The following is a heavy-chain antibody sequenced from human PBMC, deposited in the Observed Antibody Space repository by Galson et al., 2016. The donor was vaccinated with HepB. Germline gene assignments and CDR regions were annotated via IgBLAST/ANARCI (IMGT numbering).Heavy chain of an antibody. D-gene: IGHD6-19*01. J-gene: IGHJ4*02. CDR3: AKDGQWLVRRSFDY. CDR1: GFTFGNYG. Sequence: SLRLSCAASGFTFGNYGMHWVRQAPGKGLEWLAVISYDGNKQYYGDSMRGRITISRDNSNNTLFLEMNSLRRDDTAVYFCAKDGQWLVRRSFDYWGQGALVTVAS. V-gene: IGHV3-30*18. CDR2: ISYDGNKQ.